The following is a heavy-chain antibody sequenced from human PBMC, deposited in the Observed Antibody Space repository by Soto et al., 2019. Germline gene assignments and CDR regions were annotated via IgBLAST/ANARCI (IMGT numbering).Heavy chain of an antibody. CDR2: IFHSGST. CDR3: AHILSGSQFNY. V-gene: IGHV4-59*08. CDR1: GDSVTSYF. Sequence: NPSETLSLTCTVSGDSVTSYFWSWVRQPPGKGLEWLGNIFHSGSTNYSPSLKSRVTISVDTSQNQFSLKVNSVIAADTAIYYCAHILSGSQFNYWGQGTPVTVSS. D-gene: IGHD3-9*01. J-gene: IGHJ4*02.